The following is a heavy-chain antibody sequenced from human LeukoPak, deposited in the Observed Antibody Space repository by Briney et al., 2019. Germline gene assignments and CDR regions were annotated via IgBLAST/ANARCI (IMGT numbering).Heavy chain of an antibody. V-gene: IGHV3-48*03. CDR1: GFTFRSIA. CDR3: ARDPWGALGY. J-gene: IGHJ4*02. D-gene: IGHD1-26*01. Sequence: GGSLRLSCAASGFTFRSIAMTWVRQAPGKGLEWVSSIRSNGDTTYNADSVKARFTISRDNAKNSLYLQMNSLRAEDTAVYYCARDPWGALGYWGLGTLVTVSS. CDR2: IRSNGDTT.